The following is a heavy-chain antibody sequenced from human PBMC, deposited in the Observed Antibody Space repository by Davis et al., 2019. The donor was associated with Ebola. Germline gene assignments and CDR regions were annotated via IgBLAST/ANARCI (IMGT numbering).Heavy chain of an antibody. D-gene: IGHD2-2*01. Sequence: GGSLRLSCAASGFTFSDYYMSWIRQAPGKGLEWVSYISSSGSTIYYADSVKGRFTISRDNAKNSLYLQMNSLRAEDTAVYYCAREDIVVVPATMGPNWNPRDYYYYGMDVWGQGTTVTVSS. CDR3: AREDIVVVPATMGPNWNPRDYYYYGMDV. V-gene: IGHV3-11*04. J-gene: IGHJ6*02. CDR1: GFTFSDYY. CDR2: ISSSGSTI.